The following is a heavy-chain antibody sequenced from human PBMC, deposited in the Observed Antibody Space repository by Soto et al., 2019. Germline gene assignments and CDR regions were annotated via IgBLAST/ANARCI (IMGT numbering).Heavy chain of an antibody. CDR1: GGSISSYY. Sequence: QVQLQESGPGLVKPSETLSLTCTVSGGSISSYYWSWIRQPPGKGLEWIGYIYYIESTNYNPSLKSRDTISEDTSKYQFSLKLSSVNAADTAVYYCARVHGDYAPFDYWGQGTLVTVSS. CDR3: ARVHGDYAPFDY. D-gene: IGHD4-17*01. CDR2: IYYIEST. V-gene: IGHV4-59*01. J-gene: IGHJ4*02.